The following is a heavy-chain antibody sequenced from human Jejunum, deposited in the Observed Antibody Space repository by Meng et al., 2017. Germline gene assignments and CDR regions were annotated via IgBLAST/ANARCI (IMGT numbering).Heavy chain of an antibody. CDR1: DGSISGYY. J-gene: IGHJ3*02. Sequence: SETLSLTCTVPDGSISGYYWSWIRQPPGKGLEWIAYISHSGSTNYNPPLKSRVTISVDTSKNQFSLKLTSVTAADTAVYHCARNPYSSGYYDAFDIWGQGTMVTVSS. D-gene: IGHD6-19*01. V-gene: IGHV4-59*12. CDR3: ARNPYSSGYYDAFDI. CDR2: ISHSGST.